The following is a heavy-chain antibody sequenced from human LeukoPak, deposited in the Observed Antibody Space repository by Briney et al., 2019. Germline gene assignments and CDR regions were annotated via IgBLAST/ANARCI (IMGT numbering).Heavy chain of an antibody. CDR1: GFTFSDYY. V-gene: IGHV3-11*04. CDR2: ISSSGSTI. J-gene: IGHJ2*01. Sequence: GGSLRLSCAASGFTFSDYYMSWIRQAPGKGLEWVSYISSSGSTIYYADSVKGRFTISRDNAKNSLYLQMNSLRAEDTAVYYCARTYSSSFPTRCYFDLWGRGTLVTVSS. D-gene: IGHD6-13*01. CDR3: ARTYSSSFPTRCYFDL.